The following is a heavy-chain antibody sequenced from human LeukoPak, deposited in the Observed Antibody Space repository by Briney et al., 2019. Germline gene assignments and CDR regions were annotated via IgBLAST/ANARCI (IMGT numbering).Heavy chain of an antibody. CDR2: IYHSGST. J-gene: IGHJ4*02. CDR1: GGSISSGGYY. CDR3: TRVGGEVGAIPFDY. Sequence: PSETLSLTCTVSGGSISSGGYYWSWIRQPPGKGLEWIGYIYHSGSTYYNPSLKSRVTISVDRSKNQFSLKLSSVTAADTAVYYCTRVGGEVGAIPFDYWGQGTLVTVSS. V-gene: IGHV4-30-2*01. D-gene: IGHD1-26*01.